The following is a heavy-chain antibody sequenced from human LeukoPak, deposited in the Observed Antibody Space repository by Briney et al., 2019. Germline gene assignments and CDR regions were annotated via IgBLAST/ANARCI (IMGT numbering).Heavy chain of an antibody. CDR3: ARTFTYYDFWGYYGMDV. CDR1: GFTFSSYA. Sequence: GGSLRLSCAASGFTFSSYAMSWVRQAPGKGLEWVAVISYDGSNKYYADSVKGRFTISRDNSKNTLYLQMNSLRAEDTAVYYCARTFTYYDFWGYYGMDVWGQGTTVTVSS. V-gene: IGHV3-30*04. CDR2: ISYDGSNK. J-gene: IGHJ6*02. D-gene: IGHD3-3*01.